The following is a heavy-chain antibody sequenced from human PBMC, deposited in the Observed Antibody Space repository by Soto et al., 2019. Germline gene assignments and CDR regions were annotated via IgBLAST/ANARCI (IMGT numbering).Heavy chain of an antibody. CDR2: ISNDGSNK. Sequence: QVQLVESGGGVVQPGTSLRLSCAASGFTFRSYGMHWARQAPGKGLEWLAVISNDGSNKYLADSVKGRLALSRDNSRNTLYLQINSLRVEDTAVYYCGKDTLDCSGGDCPLYYYYGMDVWGQGTTVTVSS. V-gene: IGHV3-30*18. CDR3: GKDTLDCSGGDCPLYYYYGMDV. J-gene: IGHJ6*02. D-gene: IGHD2-15*01. CDR1: GFTFRSYG.